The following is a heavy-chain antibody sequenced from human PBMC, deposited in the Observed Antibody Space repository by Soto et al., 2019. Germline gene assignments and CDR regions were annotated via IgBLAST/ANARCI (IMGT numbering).Heavy chain of an antibody. D-gene: IGHD6-19*01. CDR2: ISGGGGGT. Sequence: EVPLLESGGGLVQPGGSLTLSCAASGFTFSSYAMNWVRQAPGKGLEWVSAISGGGGGTYFADSVKGRFAISRDNSNDTLYLQMNSLRAEDTAIYFCARQWLPRGAYWGQGTLVTVSS. CDR1: GFTFSSYA. V-gene: IGHV3-23*01. J-gene: IGHJ4*02. CDR3: ARQWLPRGAY.